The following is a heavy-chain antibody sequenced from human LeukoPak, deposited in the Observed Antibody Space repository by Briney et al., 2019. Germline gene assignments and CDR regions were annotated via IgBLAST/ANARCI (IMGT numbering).Heavy chain of an antibody. CDR3: TRSEPPYPFDS. CDR1: GGSSSGNY. CDR2: INHSGNT. V-gene: IGHV4-34*01. Sequence: SETLSLTCAVYGGSSSGNYWSWIRQPPGKNLEWIGEINHSGNTNYNPSLKSRVTISLDTSKNQFSLKLHSVTAADTAVYYCTRSEPPYPFDSWGQGTLVTVSS. J-gene: IGHJ4*02.